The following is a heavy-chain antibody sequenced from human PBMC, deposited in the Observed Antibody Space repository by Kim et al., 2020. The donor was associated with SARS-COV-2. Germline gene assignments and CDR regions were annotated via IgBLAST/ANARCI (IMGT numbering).Heavy chain of an antibody. V-gene: IGHV3-21*01. Sequence: GGSLRLSCAVSGFTFDIYDMTWVRQAPGKGLEWISSISSRGTYIFYADSLKGRVTISRDNANSSLFLEINGLNVDDTGVYYCARVASPSAWRSGERYFDFWGLGTLVTVSS. D-gene: IGHD3-10*01. CDR2: ISSRGTYI. CDR1: GFTFDIYD. CDR3: ARVASPSAWRSGERYFDF. J-gene: IGHJ4*01.